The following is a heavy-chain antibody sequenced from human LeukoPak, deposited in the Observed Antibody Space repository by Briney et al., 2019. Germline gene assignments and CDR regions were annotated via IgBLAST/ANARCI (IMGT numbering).Heavy chain of an antibody. Sequence: RASVKVSCKASGGTFSSYVISWVRQAPGQGLEWMGGIIPIFGTANYAQKFQGRVTITTDESTSTAYMELSSLRSEDTAVYYCGACGGDCYHWNYWGQGTLVTVSS. CDR1: GGTFSSYV. CDR3: GACGGDCYHWNY. CDR2: IIPIFGTA. D-gene: IGHD2-21*02. V-gene: IGHV1-69*05. J-gene: IGHJ4*02.